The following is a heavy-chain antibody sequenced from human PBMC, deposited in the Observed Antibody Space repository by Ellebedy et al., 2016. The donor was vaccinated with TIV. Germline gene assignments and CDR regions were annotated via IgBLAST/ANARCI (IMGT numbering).Heavy chain of an antibody. D-gene: IGHD1-26*01. CDR2: ISFDGSNT. J-gene: IGHJ1*01. V-gene: IGHV3-30*03. Sequence: GESLKISXAASRFTFGAYSMHWVRQAPGKGLEWVAVISFDGSNTYYADSMKGRFTISRDNAKNSLYLQMNSLRAEDTAVYYCSSRVVAPTKYFQYWGQGTRVTVSS. CDR3: SSRVVAPTKYFQY. CDR1: RFTFGAYS.